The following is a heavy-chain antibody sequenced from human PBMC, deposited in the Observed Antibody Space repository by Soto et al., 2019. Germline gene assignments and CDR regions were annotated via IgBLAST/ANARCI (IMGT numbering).Heavy chain of an antibody. J-gene: IGHJ4*02. V-gene: IGHV3-30-3*01. CDR3: PSEAYHDFWRGFNTNPSSCDD. D-gene: IGHD3-3*01. CDR1: GFTFSRHT. CDR2: KSDDGRNT. Sequence: QVQLVESGGGVVQPGRSLRLSCAASGFTFSRHTMHWVRQAPGRGLEWVAAKSDDGRNTYYADSVKGRFTISGDNSKNSLHPQMSSRRSEYTALHRWPSEAYHDFWRGFNTNPSSCDDWAQGTLVTVSS.